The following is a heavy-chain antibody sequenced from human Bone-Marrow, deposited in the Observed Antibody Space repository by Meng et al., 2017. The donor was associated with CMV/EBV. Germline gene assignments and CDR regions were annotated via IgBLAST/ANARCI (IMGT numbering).Heavy chain of an antibody. V-gene: IGHV3-30*02. CDR1: GFTFSSYG. D-gene: IGHD4-23*01. J-gene: IGHJ4*02. CDR3: AKDPGRLITVVTPSYFDY. Sequence: GGSLRLSCAASGFTFSSYGMHWVRQAPGKGLEWVAFIRYDGSNKYYADSVKGRFTISRDNSKNTLYLQMNSLRAEDTAVYYCAKDPGRLITVVTPSYFDYWGQGTLVTVSS. CDR2: IRYDGSNK.